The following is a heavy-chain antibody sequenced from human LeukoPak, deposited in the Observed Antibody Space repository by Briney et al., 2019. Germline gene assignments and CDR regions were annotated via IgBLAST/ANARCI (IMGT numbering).Heavy chain of an antibody. CDR2: IYTSGST. CDR3: ARGHYIISLNADAFDI. D-gene: IGHD6-13*01. CDR1: GGSIRSYS. J-gene: IGHJ3*02. V-gene: IGHV4-4*07. Sequence: SETLSLTCTVSGGSIRSYSWSWIRQPAGKGLEWIGRIYTSGSTNYNPSLKSRVTMSVDTSKNQFSLKLSSVTAADTAVYYCARGHYIISLNADAFDIWGQGTMVTVSS.